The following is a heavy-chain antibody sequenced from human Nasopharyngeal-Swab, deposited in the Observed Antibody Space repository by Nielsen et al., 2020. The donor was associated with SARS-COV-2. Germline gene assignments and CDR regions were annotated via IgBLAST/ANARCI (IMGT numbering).Heavy chain of an antibody. CDR1: GFTFSSYA. CDR3: ARPMVRGVIANYFDY. CDR2: ISYAGSNK. J-gene: IGHJ4*02. D-gene: IGHD3-10*01. Sequence: GESLKISCAASGFTFSSYAMHWVRQAPGKGLEWVAVISYAGSNKYYADSVKGRLTISRDNSKNTLYLQMNSLRAEDTAVYYCARPMVRGVIANYFDYWGQGTLVTVSS. V-gene: IGHV3-30-3*01.